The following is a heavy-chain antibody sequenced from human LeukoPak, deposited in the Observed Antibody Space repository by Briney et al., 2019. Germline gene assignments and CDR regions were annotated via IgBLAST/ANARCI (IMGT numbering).Heavy chain of an antibody. Sequence: SETLSLTCAVSGYSISSGYYWGWIRQPPGKGLEWIGSIYHSGSTYYNPSLKSRVTISVDTSKNQFSLKLSSVTAADTAVYYCARLYYDFWSGYPYGFDPWGQGTLVTVSS. J-gene: IGHJ5*02. CDR2: IYHSGST. CDR1: GYSISSGYY. D-gene: IGHD3-3*01. V-gene: IGHV4-38-2*01. CDR3: ARLYYDFWSGYPYGFDP.